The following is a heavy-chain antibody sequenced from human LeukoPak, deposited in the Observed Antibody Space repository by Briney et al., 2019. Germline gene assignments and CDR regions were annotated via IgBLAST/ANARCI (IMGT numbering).Heavy chain of an antibody. CDR3: ARGQPWLPY. CDR2: INTNTENP. J-gene: IGHJ4*02. V-gene: IGHV7-4-1*02. CDR1: GYTFTSHA. D-gene: IGHD5-24*01. Sequence: ASVKVSCKASGYTFTSHAMNWVRQAPGQGLEWMGWINTNTENPTYAQGFTGRFVFSLDTSVSTAYLQISSLEADDTAVYYCARGQPWLPYWGQGSLVTVSS.